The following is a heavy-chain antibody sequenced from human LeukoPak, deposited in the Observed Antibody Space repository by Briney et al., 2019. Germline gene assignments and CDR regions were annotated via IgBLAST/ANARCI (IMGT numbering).Heavy chain of an antibody. CDR2: IYPGDSEI. J-gene: IGHJ4*02. Sequence: GESLKIPCKGSGYSFTSYWIGWVRQMPGKGLEWMGIIYPGDSEIRYSPSFQGQVTISADKSISTAHLQWGSLKASDTAMYYCARTAKYYDFWSGYLYFDYWGQGTLVTVSS. V-gene: IGHV5-51*01. CDR3: ARTAKYYDFWSGYLYFDY. D-gene: IGHD3-3*01. CDR1: GYSFTSYW.